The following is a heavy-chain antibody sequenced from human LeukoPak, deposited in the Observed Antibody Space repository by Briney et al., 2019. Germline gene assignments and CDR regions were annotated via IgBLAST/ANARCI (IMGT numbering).Heavy chain of an antibody. Sequence: KPSETLSLTCTVSGGSISSSSYYWGWIRQPPGKGLEWIGSIYYSGSTYYNPSLKSRVTISVDTSKNQFSLKLSSVTAADTAVYYCAGDFNYGDYGVWVDYWGQGTLVTVSS. CDR1: GGSISSSSYY. CDR3: AGDFNYGDYGVWVDY. CDR2: IYYSGST. D-gene: IGHD4-17*01. J-gene: IGHJ4*02. V-gene: IGHV4-39*01.